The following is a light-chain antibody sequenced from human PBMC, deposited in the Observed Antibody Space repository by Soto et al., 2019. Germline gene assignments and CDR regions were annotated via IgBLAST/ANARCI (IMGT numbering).Light chain of an antibody. CDR1: SSDVGGYDY. CDR3: ASYAGGKNFYV. Sequence: QSALTQPPSASGSPGQTVTISCTGTSSDVGGYDYVSWYQQHPGEAPKLIIYEVTKRPSGVPDRFSGSKSGNTASLTLSGLQAEAEADYHCASYAGGKNFYVFGTGTKVTVL. J-gene: IGLJ1*01. CDR2: EVT. V-gene: IGLV2-8*01.